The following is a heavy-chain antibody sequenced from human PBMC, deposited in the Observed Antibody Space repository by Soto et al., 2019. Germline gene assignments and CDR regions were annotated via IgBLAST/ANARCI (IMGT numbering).Heavy chain of an antibody. D-gene: IGHD1-26*01. CDR3: AKDGGEWELYIYHDAFDI. V-gene: IGHV3-30*18. CDR1: GFTFSSYG. CDR2: ISYDGSNK. J-gene: IGHJ3*02. Sequence: GGSLRLSCAASGFTFSSYGMHWVRQAPGKGLEWVAVISYDGSNKYYADSVKGRFTISRDNSKNTLYLQMNSLRAEDTAVYYCAKDGGEWELYIYHDAFDIWGQGTMVTVSS.